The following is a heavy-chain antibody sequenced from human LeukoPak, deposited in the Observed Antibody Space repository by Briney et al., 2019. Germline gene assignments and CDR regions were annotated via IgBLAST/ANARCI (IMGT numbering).Heavy chain of an antibody. CDR2: IYYSGST. Sequence: SETLSLTCTVSGGSISSHYWSWIRQPPGKGLEWIGYIYYSGSTNYNPSLKSRVSISVDTSKNQFSLKLSSVTAADTAVYYCARVPLGYSGAYYFDYWGPGTLVTVSP. V-gene: IGHV4-59*11. CDR1: GGSISSHY. J-gene: IGHJ4*02. D-gene: IGHD5-12*01. CDR3: ARVPLGYSGAYYFDY.